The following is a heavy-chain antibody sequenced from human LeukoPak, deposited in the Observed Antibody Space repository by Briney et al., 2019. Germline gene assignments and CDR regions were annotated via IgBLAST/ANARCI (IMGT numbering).Heavy chain of an antibody. Sequence: GGSLRLSCAASGLTFSSYWMHWVRQAPGKGLVWVSRINSDGSSTSYADSVKGRFTISRDNAKNTLYLQMNSLRAEDTAVYYCAREVRVSGYYATYGMDVWGQGTTVTVSS. CDR1: GLTFSSYW. CDR3: AREVRVSGYYATYGMDV. D-gene: IGHD3-3*01. V-gene: IGHV3-74*01. J-gene: IGHJ6*02. CDR2: INSDGSST.